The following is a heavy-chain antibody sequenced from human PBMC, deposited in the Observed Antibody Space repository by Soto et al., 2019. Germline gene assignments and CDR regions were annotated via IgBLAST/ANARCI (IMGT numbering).Heavy chain of an antibody. CDR2: INAGIGYP. CDR1: GYTFSTYA. D-gene: IGHD3-10*01. J-gene: IGHJ4*02. Sequence: QVQLVQSGAEVKKPGASVKVSCKASGYTFSTYAMHWVRQAPGQRLEWMGWINAGIGYPKYSQRFQGRVTITRDTSASTVYMEVSSLRAEDTAVYYCARVSTFWFGEFDYWGQGTLVTVSS. V-gene: IGHV1-3*01. CDR3: ARVSTFWFGEFDY.